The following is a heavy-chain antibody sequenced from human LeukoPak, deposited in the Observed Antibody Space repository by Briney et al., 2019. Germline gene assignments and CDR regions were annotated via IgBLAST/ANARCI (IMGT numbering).Heavy chain of an antibody. V-gene: IGHV3-23*01. CDR1: GFTLSSFA. D-gene: IGHD1-26*01. J-gene: IGHJ4*02. CDR2: ISGNGYA. CDR3: AKRGAEVGTTVAPGDY. Sequence: GGSLRLSCAASGFTLSSFAMNWVRQAPGKGLEWVSAISGNGYAYYADSVKGRFTISRDNSKNTLYLQMNSLRAEDTAVYYCAKRGAEVGTTVAPGDYWGQGTLVTVSS.